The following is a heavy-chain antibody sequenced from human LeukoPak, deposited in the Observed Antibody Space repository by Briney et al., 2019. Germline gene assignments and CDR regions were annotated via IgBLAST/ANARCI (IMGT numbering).Heavy chain of an antibody. CDR3: ARVRVSSSSHPWYFDY. D-gene: IGHD3-22*01. CDR2: GYYSGST. Sequence: SETLSLFCTVCGGSISSYYWTWLRQPPGKGLEWIGYGYYSGSTNYNPSLKSRVTISVDTSKNQFSLNLSSVTAADTAVYYCARVRVSSSSHPWYFDYWGQGTLVTVSS. J-gene: IGHJ4*02. CDR1: GGSISSYY. V-gene: IGHV4-59*01.